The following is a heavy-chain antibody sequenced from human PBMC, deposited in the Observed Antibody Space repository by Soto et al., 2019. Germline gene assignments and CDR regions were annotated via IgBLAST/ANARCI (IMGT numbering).Heavy chain of an antibody. Sequence: QVQLVQSGAEVKKPGASVKVSCKASGYTFTSYDINWVRQATGQGLEWMGWMNPNSGNPGYAQKFQGRVTMTRNTSISTAYMELSSLRSEDTAVYYCARAIGYCSGGSCYPGDEDAFDIWGQGTMVTVAS. CDR3: ARAIGYCSGGSCYPGDEDAFDI. V-gene: IGHV1-8*01. CDR2: MNPNSGNP. J-gene: IGHJ3*02. CDR1: GYTFTSYD. D-gene: IGHD2-15*01.